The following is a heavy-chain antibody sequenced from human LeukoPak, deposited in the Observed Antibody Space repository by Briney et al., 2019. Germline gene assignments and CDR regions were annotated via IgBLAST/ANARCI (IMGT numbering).Heavy chain of an antibody. CDR1: GFTFSRYP. CDR3: AKVAGKYYYGSGTYAEYFQH. CDR2: IGGSGGPP. J-gene: IGHJ1*01. Sequence: GGSLRLSCAASGFTFSRYPMSWVRQAPGKGLEWVSSIGGSGGPPDYAASVRGRFTISRDDSRNTLNLQMNSLTAEDTAVYYCAKVAGKYYYGSGTYAEYFQHWGQGTLVTVSS. D-gene: IGHD3-10*01. V-gene: IGHV3-23*01.